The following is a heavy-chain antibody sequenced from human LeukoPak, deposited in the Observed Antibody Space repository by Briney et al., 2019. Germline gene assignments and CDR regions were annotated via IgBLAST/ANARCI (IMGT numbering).Heavy chain of an antibody. J-gene: IGHJ5*02. CDR1: GSSISSAYY. CDR2: IYHSGTIYHTGST. V-gene: IGHV4-38-2*01. D-gene: IGHD7-27*01. Sequence: PSETLSLTCAVSGSSISSAYYWGWIRQPPGKGLEWIASIYHSGTIYHTGSTYYNPSLKSRVTISVDTSKNQFSLKLNSVTAADTAVYYCASLGTLRSWGQGTLVTVSS. CDR3: ASLGTLRS.